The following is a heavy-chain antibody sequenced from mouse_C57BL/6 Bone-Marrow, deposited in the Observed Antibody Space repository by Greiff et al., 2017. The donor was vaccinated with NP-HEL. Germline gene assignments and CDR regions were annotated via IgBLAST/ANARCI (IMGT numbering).Heavy chain of an antibody. CDR3: ASPYDYDVAWFAY. CDR1: GFTFSSYG. Sequence: EVKLVESGGDLVKPGGSLKLSCAASGFTFSSYGMSWVRQTPDKRLEWVATISSGGSYTYYPDSVNGRFTISRDNAKNTLYLQMSSLKSEDTAMYYCASPYDYDVAWFAYWGQGTLVTVSA. CDR2: ISSGGSYT. V-gene: IGHV5-6*01. D-gene: IGHD2-4*01. J-gene: IGHJ3*01.